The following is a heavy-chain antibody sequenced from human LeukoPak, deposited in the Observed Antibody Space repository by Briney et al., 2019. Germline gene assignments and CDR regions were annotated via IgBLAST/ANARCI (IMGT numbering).Heavy chain of an antibody. D-gene: IGHD3-9*01. CDR1: GFTLSSYE. CDR2: ISSSGSNK. V-gene: IGHV3-48*03. J-gene: IGHJ3*02. Sequence: GGSLRLSCAASGFTLSSYEMNWVRQAPGRGLEWVSYISSSGSNKYYADSVKGRFTISRDNAKNSLYLQMNSLRAEDTAVYYCARERLFITVFSHAFDIWGQVTMVTVAS. CDR3: ARERLFITVFSHAFDI.